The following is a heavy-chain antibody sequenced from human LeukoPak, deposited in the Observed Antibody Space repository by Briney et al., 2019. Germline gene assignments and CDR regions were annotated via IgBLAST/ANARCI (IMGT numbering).Heavy chain of an antibody. V-gene: IGHV3-33*01. D-gene: IGHD4-23*01. CDR2: MWYDGSKE. CDR1: GFTFSVYG. CDR3: ARELGGGTFDY. J-gene: IGHJ4*02. Sequence: GRSLRLSCAASGFTFSVYGMHWVRQAPGKGLEWVAVMWYDGSKEYYADSVKGRSTIPRDTSTNMLYLQMNSLRAEDTAVYYCARELGGGTFDYWGQGTLVTVSS.